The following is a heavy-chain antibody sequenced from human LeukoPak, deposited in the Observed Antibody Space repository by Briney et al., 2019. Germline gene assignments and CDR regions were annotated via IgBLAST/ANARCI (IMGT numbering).Heavy chain of an antibody. V-gene: IGHV3-23*01. D-gene: IGHD5-18*01. CDR3: AKGRGYSYGYRYYFDY. Sequence: GGSLRLSCAASGFTFSSYAMSWVRQAPGKGLEWVSAISGSGGSTYYADSVKGRFTISRDNSKNTLYLRMNSLRAEDTAVYYCAKGRGYSYGYRYYFDYWGQGTLATVSS. CDR1: GFTFSSYA. J-gene: IGHJ4*02. CDR2: ISGSGGST.